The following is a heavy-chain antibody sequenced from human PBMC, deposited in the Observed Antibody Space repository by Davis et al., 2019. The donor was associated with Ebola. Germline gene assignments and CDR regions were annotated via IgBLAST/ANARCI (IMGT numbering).Heavy chain of an antibody. CDR3: ARFVVVTAIAGFDY. V-gene: IGHV4-34*01. CDR1: GGSLSGYY. D-gene: IGHD2-21*02. J-gene: IGHJ4*02. Sequence: MPSETLSLTCAVYGGSLSGYYWSWIRQPPGKGLEWIGEISHTGSTTYNPSLKSRLSISVDTSKNQFSLKLSSVTAADTAVYYCARFVVVTAIAGFDYWGQGTLVTVSS. CDR2: ISHTGST.